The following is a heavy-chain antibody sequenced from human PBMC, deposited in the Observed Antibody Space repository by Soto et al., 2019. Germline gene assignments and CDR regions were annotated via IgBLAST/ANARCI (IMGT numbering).Heavy chain of an antibody. CDR3: ERRLEGYNVYNL. J-gene: IGHJ3*01. D-gene: IGHD3-16*01. Sequence: SETLSLTCTVSGGSFNSDYWGWIRQPPGKTMEWIGFKHDDGSNNYNPSLRSRVTISLDTSKKQVSLELSSVTASDTAVYYCERRLEGYNVYNLWGPGTMVTVSS. V-gene: IGHV4-59*01. CDR2: KHDDGSN. CDR1: GGSFNSDY.